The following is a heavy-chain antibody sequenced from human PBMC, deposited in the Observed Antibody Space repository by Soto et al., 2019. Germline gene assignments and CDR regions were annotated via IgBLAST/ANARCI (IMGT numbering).Heavy chain of an antibody. CDR1: GGSISNYY. CDR3: ARVSWDSSSSEVGWFDP. V-gene: IGHV4-59*01. J-gene: IGHJ5*02. D-gene: IGHD3-22*01. CDR2: IFYSGST. Sequence: QVQLQESGPGLVKPSETLSLTCTVSGGSISNYYWSWIRQPPGKGLEWIGYIFYSGSTNYTPSLKCRFTISVDTSKTQCSLKLTSVTAADTAVYYCARVSWDSSSSEVGWFDPWGQGTLVTVSS.